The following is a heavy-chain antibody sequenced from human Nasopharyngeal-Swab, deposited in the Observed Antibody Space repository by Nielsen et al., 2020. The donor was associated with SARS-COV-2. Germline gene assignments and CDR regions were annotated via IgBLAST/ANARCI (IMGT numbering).Heavy chain of an antibody. V-gene: IGHV4-59*08. Sequence: SETLSLTCSVSGDSIISYYWSWIRQPPGKGLEWIGYMYYSGSTSHNPSLKSRVTISVDTSKNQFSLKLSSVTAADTAVYYCARHAGPSAYTPLDYWGQGTLVTVSS. J-gene: IGHJ4*02. D-gene: IGHD5-12*01. CDR3: ARHAGPSAYTPLDY. CDR2: MYYSGST. CDR1: GDSIISYY.